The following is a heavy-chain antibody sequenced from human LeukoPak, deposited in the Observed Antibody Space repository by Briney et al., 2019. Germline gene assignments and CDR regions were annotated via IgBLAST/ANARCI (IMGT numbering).Heavy chain of an antibody. CDR3: AKDTAVWWYHRAYMDV. V-gene: IGHV3-23*01. Sequence: SGGSLRLFCAASRFTLSSYDISWVRHSPGGGLEWVSEIRGSGDTTYRPHCVRGRFTLSRDNSKNSLSLQMDSLRAEDTAVYFCAKDTAVWWYHRAYMDVWGKGTTVTVS. CDR1: RFTLSSYD. D-gene: IGHD2-15*01. CDR2: IRGSGDTT. J-gene: IGHJ6*03.